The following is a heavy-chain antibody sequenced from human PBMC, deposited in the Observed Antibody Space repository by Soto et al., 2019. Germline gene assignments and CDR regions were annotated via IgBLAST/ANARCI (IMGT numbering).Heavy chain of an antibody. CDR1: GFIVSSNY. CDR2: IYSGGSA. V-gene: IGHV3-53*01. J-gene: IGHJ6*02. Sequence: GGSLRLSCAASGFIVSSNYMSWVRQAPGKGLEWVSVIYSGGSANYADSVKGRLTISRDNSENMLYLQMNSLRADDTAVYYCVRDDYGLDVWGQGTAVTVSS. CDR3: VRDDYGLDV.